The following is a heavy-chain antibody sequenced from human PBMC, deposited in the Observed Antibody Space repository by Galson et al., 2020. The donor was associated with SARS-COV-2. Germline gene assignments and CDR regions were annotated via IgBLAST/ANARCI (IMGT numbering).Heavy chain of an antibody. CDR1: GGSISSSNW. CDR2: IYHSGST. J-gene: IGHJ6*02. V-gene: IGHV4-4*02. D-gene: IGHD3-22*01. Sequence: SETLSLTCAVSGGSISSSNWWSWVRQPPGKGLEWIGEIYHSGSTNYNQSLKSRVTISVDKSKNQFSLKLSSVTAADTAVYYCAREETDYDSSGPVYYYYGMDVWGQGTTVTVSS. CDR3: AREETDYDSSGPVYYYYGMDV.